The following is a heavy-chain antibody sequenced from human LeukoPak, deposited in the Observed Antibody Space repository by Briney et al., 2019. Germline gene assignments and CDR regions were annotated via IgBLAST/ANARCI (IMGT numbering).Heavy chain of an antibody. Sequence: ASVKVSCKASGYTFTSYAMNWVRQAPGQGLEWMGWINTNTGNPTYAQGFTGRFVFSLDTSVSTAYLQISSLKAEDTAVYYCARPDEEQQLVYTSPNDYWGQGTLVTVSS. CDR1: GYTFTSYA. D-gene: IGHD6-13*01. CDR3: ARPDEEQQLVYTSPNDY. V-gene: IGHV7-4-1*02. CDR2: INTNTGNP. J-gene: IGHJ4*02.